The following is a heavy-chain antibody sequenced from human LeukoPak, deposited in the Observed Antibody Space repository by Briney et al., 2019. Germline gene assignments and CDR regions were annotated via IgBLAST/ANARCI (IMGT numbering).Heavy chain of an antibody. CDR2: INPSGGST. CDR3: AREPPSRGTTGTEWVDY. D-gene: IGHD1-1*01. V-gene: IGHV1-46*01. CDR1: EYTFTSYY. J-gene: IGHJ4*02. Sequence: ASVKVSCKASEYTFTSYYMHWVRQAPGQGLEWMGIINPSGGSTSYAQKFQGRVTMTRDTSTSTVYMELSSLRSEDTAVYYCAREPPSRGTTGTEWVDYWGQGTLVTVSS.